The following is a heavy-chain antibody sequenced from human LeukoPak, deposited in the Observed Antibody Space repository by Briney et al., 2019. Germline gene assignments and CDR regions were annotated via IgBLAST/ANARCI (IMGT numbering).Heavy chain of an antibody. J-gene: IGHJ4*02. CDR1: GNYW. CDR2: INSDGSWT. V-gene: IGHV3-74*01. D-gene: IGHD2/OR15-2a*01. Sequence: GGSLRLSCAASGNYWMHWVRQAPGKGLVWVSRINSDGSWTSYADSVKGRFTISKDDAKNTVYLQMNSLRAEDTAVYYCVSFYETYWGRGPLVTVSS. CDR3: VSFYETY.